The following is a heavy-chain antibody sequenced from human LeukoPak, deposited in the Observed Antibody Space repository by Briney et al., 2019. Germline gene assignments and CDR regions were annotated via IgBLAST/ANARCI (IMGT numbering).Heavy chain of an antibody. V-gene: IGHV3-7*05. J-gene: IGHJ4*02. CDR1: GFTLSSYW. D-gene: IGHD6-19*01. CDR3: AREGAVAGNFDY. Sequence: HPGGSLRLSCAASGFTLSSYWMSWVRQAPGKGLEWVANIKQDGSEKYYVDSVKGRFTISRDNAKNSLYLQMNSLRAEDTAVYYCAREGAVAGNFDYWGQGTLVTVSS. CDR2: IKQDGSEK.